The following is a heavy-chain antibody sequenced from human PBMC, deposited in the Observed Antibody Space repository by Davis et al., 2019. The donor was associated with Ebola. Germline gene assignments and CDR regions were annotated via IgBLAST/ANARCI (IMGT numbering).Heavy chain of an antibody. V-gene: IGHV3-21*01. D-gene: IGHD5-18*01. CDR2: ISSSSSYI. CDR3: ARDRLKYSYGYYYTMDV. CDR1: GFTFSSYS. J-gene: IGHJ6*04. Sequence: GESLKISCAASGFTFSSYSMNWVRQAPGKGLEWVSSISSSSSYIYYADSVKGRFTISRDNAKNSLYLQMNSLRAEDTAVYYCARDRLKYSYGYYYTMDVWGKGTTVTVSS.